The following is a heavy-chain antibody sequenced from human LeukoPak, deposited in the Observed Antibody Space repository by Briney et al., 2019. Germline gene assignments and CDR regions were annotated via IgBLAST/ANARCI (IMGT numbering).Heavy chain of an antibody. CDR1: GYTFTGYY. CDR2: INPNSGGT. J-gene: IGHJ3*02. V-gene: IGHV1-2*06. Sequence: ASVKVSCKASGYTFTGYYMHWVRQAPGQGLEWMGRINPNSGGTNYAPKFQGRVTMTRDTSISTAYMELSRLRSDDTAVYYCARGLSYLAKNAFDIWGQGTMVTVSS. CDR3: ARGLSYLAKNAFDI.